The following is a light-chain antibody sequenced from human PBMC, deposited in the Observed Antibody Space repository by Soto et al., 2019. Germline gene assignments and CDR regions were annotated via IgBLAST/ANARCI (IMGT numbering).Light chain of an antibody. CDR3: QQYNSWLWT. J-gene: IGKJ1*01. V-gene: IGKV3D-15*01. CDR1: QSVSSN. Sequence: EIVMTQSPATLSVSPGESATLSCRASQSVSSNLAWYQQKPGQPPRLLIYGASTRATGIPARFSGSGSGTEFTLIISSLQSEDSAVYYCQQYNSWLWTFGQGAKVDI. CDR2: GAS.